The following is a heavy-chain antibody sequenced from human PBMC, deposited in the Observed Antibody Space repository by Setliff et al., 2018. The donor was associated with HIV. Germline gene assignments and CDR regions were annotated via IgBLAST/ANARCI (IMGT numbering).Heavy chain of an antibody. D-gene: IGHD2-15*01. Sequence: GGSLRLSCAASGFTFSSYWMSWVRQAPGKGLEWVANIKQDGSEQFYVDSVKGRFTISRDNAKNSLYLQMNSLRAEDTAVYYCAKDGISGGAYPPYYFDYWGHGTLVTVSS. V-gene: IGHV3-7*03. CDR2: IKQDGSEQ. J-gene: IGHJ4*01. CDR3: AKDGISGGAYPPYYFDY. CDR1: GFTFSSYW.